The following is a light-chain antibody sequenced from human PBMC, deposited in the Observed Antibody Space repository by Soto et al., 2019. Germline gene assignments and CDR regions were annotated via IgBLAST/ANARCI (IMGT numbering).Light chain of an antibody. V-gene: IGKV1-5*03. J-gene: IGKJ1*01. CDR1: QTLDSW. CDR2: KAS. Sequence: SVGVRVTITCRASQTLDSWLAWYQQRPGKPPNLLIYKASTLACGVPSRFSGSGSGTDFTLTISSLQAGDVGAYYCQQDYTSPRTFGQGTKVDIK. CDR3: QQDYTSPRT.